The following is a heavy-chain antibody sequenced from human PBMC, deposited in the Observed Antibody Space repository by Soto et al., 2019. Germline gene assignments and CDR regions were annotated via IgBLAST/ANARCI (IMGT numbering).Heavy chain of an antibody. CDR1: DDSSSNYK. V-gene: IGHV4-59*08. J-gene: IGHJ6*02. Sequence: QVQLQESGPGLVKPSETLSLTCTVSDDSSSNYKGSWIRQPPRRRLEWIGYIDSNGGTSYNPSLQSRVTIKIDTSTKQFFLKLSSVPADDAAVYYCVSNGLGRLHGLVDVWGQGTTVTVSS. D-gene: IGHD2-8*01. CDR2: IDSNGGT. CDR3: VSNGLGRLHGLVDV.